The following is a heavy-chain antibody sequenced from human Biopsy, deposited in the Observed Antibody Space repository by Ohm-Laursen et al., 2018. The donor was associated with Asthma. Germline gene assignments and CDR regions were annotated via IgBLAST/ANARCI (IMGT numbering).Heavy chain of an antibody. Sequence: SVTVSCKSLGGTFNTYVIGWVRQAPGQGLEWMGWINSVFGTTTYPQKFQDRVTINADDSTSTVYMELSSLRSEDTAVYYCARKAGSCISRTCYSLDFWGQGTLVTVSS. CDR1: GGTFNTYV. CDR3: ARKAGSCISRTCYSLDF. CDR2: INSVFGTT. J-gene: IGHJ4*02. V-gene: IGHV1-69*13. D-gene: IGHD2-2*01.